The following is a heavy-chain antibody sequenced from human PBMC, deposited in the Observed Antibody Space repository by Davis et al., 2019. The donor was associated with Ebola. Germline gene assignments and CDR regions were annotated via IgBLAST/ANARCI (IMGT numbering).Heavy chain of an antibody. J-gene: IGHJ4*02. V-gene: IGHV4-34*01. CDR2: INHSGST. Sequence: MPSETLSLTCAVYGGSFSGYYWSWIRQPPGKGLEWIGEINHSGSTNYNPSLKSRVTISVDTSKNQFSLKLSSVTAADTAVYYCARMVAVLVPAKLALDYWGQGTLVTVSS. D-gene: IGHD2-2*01. CDR1: GGSFSGYY. CDR3: ARMVAVLVPAKLALDY.